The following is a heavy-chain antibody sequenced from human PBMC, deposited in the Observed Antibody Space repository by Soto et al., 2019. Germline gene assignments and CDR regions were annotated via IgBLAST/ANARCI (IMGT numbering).Heavy chain of an antibody. J-gene: IGHJ6*02. V-gene: IGHV2-5*01. CDR3: ARGEGAAAGTWVNYYYGMDV. CDR1: GFSLSTSGVG. CDR2: IYWNDDK. D-gene: IGHD6-13*01. Sequence: GSGPTLVNPTQTLTLTCTFSGFSLSTSGVGVGWIRQPPGKALEWLALIYWNDDKRYSPSLKSRLAITKDTSKNQVVLTMTNMDPVDTATYYCARGEGAAAGTWVNYYYGMDVWGQGTTVTVSS.